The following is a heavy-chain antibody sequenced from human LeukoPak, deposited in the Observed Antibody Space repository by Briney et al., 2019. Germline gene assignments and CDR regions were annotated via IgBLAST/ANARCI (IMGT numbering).Heavy chain of an antibody. J-gene: IGHJ6*03. V-gene: IGHV3-21*01. CDR3: TGGSDKVLSGEYYYYMDV. Sequence: GGSLRLSCAASGFTFSSYSMIWVRQAPGKGLEWVSSISSISSYIYYADSLKGRFTISRDNAKNSLALQMHSLRAEDTAVYYCTGGSDKVLSGEYYYYMDVWGTGTTVTVSS. CDR2: ISSISSYI. D-gene: IGHD2/OR15-2a*01. CDR1: GFTFSSYS.